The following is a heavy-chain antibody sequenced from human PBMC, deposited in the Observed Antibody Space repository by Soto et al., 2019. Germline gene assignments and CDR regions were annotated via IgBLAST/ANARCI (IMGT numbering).Heavy chain of an antibody. CDR2: INPTSGVT. CDR3: ARDRRENSGYL. CDR1: GYIFTGYF. D-gene: IGHD5-12*01. V-gene: IGHV1-2*02. Sequence: GASVKVSCKASGYIFTGYFMHWVRQAPGQGLEWMGWINPTSGVTKSVEKFQGRVTMTRDTSISTFYMGLSRLTSDDTAVYYCARDRRENSGYLWDQGTLVTVSS. J-gene: IGHJ4*02.